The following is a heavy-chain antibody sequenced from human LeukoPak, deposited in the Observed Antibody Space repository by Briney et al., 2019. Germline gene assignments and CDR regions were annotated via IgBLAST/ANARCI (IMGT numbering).Heavy chain of an antibody. J-gene: IGHJ4*02. Sequence: SETLSLTCTVSGGSISSYYWSWIRQPPGKGLEWIGYIYHSGSTNYNPSLKSRVTISVDTSKNQFSLKLSSVTAADTAVYYCASLYSSTGIDYWGQGTLVTVSS. D-gene: IGHD6-13*01. CDR2: IYHSGST. V-gene: IGHV4-59*01. CDR3: ASLYSSTGIDY. CDR1: GGSISSYY.